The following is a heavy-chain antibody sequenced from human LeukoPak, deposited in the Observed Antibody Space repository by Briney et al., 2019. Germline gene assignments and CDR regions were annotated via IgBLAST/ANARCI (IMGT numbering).Heavy chain of an antibody. Sequence: GGSLRLSCAASGFTFSNYWMSWVRQAPGEGLEWVANIKQDGSEKYYVDSVKGRFTISRDNSKNSLYLQMNSLRTEDTALYYCATYCSGGSCRRHDAFDIWGQGTMVTVSS. D-gene: IGHD2-15*01. CDR3: ATYCSGGSCRRHDAFDI. CDR2: IKQDGSEK. J-gene: IGHJ3*02. V-gene: IGHV3-7*03. CDR1: GFTFSNYW.